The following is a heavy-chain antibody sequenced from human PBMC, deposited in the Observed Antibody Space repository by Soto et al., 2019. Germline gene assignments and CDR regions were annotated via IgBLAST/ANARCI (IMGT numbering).Heavy chain of an antibody. J-gene: IGHJ4*02. D-gene: IGHD3-22*01. CDR2: ISGSGSTI. V-gene: IGHV3-23*01. Sequence: EVQLLESGGGLVQPGGSLRLSCAASGFTFSSYAVSWVRQAPGKGPEWFSSISGSGSTIYYADSVKGRFTISRDNSKNTLYLQMRSLIAEDTAVYYCAKVFYYYDSSGYYYFDYWGQGTLVTVSS. CDR3: AKVFYYYDSSGYYYFDY. CDR1: GFTFSSYA.